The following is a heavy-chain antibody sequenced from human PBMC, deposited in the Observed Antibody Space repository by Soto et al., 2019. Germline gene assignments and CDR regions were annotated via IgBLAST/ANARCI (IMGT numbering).Heavy chain of an antibody. CDR3: AREGAAPYYYYGMDV. J-gene: IGHJ6*02. CDR2: IYYSGST. D-gene: IGHD6-6*01. V-gene: IGHV4-31*03. CDR1: GGSISSGGYF. Sequence: QVQLQESGPGLVKPSQTLSLTCTVSGGSISSGGYFWSWIRQHPGKGLGWIGFIYYSGSTYYNPSVKSRVTTSVGTSKNQFALKLSSVTAADTAVYYCAREGAAPYYYYGMDVWGQGTTVTVSS.